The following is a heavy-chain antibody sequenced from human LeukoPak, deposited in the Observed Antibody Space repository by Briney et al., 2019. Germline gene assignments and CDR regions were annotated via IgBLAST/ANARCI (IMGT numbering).Heavy chain of an antibody. CDR2: IKRDGNEK. Sequence: GGSLRLSCAASGFTVSSSYMSWGRQAPGKGREGVANIKRDGNEKSYADSVKGRFTIYRDNAKQSLYLQINSLRAEDTAVYYCARNWLEKHFDYWGQGTLVTVSS. CDR3: ARNWLEKHFDY. V-gene: IGHV3-7*01. D-gene: IGHD6-19*01. CDR1: GFTVSSSY. J-gene: IGHJ4*02.